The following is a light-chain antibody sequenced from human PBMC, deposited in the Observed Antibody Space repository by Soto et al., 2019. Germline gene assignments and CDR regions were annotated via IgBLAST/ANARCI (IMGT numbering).Light chain of an antibody. CDR3: QTWVTGPPWV. CDR2: LNSDGSH. CDR1: SGHSTYA. V-gene: IGLV4-69*01. Sequence: QSVLTQSPSASASLGASVKLTCTLSSGHSTYAIAWHQQQPEKGPRYLMKLNSDGSHSKGDGIPDRFSGSSSGAERYLTISSLQSEDEADYYCQTWVTGPPWVFGGGTQLTVL. J-gene: IGLJ3*02.